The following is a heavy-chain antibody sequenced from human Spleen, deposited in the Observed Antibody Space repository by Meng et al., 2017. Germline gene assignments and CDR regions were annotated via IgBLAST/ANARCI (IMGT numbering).Heavy chain of an antibody. Sequence: EVQILQYGGGLVQPGGSLRLSCAASGFAFSTYWMVWVRQAPGGGLEWVSRTNRDGTSTTYADSVKGRFTISKDNAKNMLYLQMNSLRVEDTAVYYCAKDAIWGQGTLVTVSS. J-gene: IGHJ4*02. V-gene: IGHV3-74*03. CDR3: AKDAI. CDR1: GFAFSTYW. CDR2: TNRDGTST.